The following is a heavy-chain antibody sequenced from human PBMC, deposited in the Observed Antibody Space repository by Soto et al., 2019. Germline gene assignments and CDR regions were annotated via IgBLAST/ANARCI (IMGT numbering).Heavy chain of an antibody. Sequence: PSETLSLTCAVSGGSISSGGYSCSWIRQPPGKGLEWIGYIYHSGSTYYNPSLKSRVTIPVDRSKNQFSLKLSSVTPADTAVYYCARLGAYYQSLDTWGPGTLVTVSS. CDR2: IYHSGST. V-gene: IGHV4-30-2*01. CDR1: GGSISSGGYS. J-gene: IGHJ5*02. CDR3: ARLGAYYQSLDT. D-gene: IGHD2-21*01.